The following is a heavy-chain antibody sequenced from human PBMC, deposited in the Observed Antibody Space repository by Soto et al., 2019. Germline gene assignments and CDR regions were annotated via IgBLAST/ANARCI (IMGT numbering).Heavy chain of an antibody. CDR2: INHSGST. CDR3: ARGKRAGRLGRRYYFDY. J-gene: IGHJ4*02. CDR1: GGSFSGYY. V-gene: IGHV4-34*01. Sequence: SETLSLTCAVYGGSFSGYYWSWIRQPPGKGLEWIGEINHSGSTNYNPSLKSRVTISVDTSKNQFSLKLSSVTAADTAVYYCARGKRAGRLGRRYYFDYWGQGTLVTVSS. D-gene: IGHD6-25*01.